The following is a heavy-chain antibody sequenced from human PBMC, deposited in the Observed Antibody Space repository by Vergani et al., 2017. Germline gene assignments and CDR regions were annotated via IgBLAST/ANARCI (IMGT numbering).Heavy chain of an antibody. Sequence: EVQLVESGGGLVQPGGSLRLSCAASGFTFSSYSMNWVRQAPGTGLEWVSYISSSSSTIYYADSVKGRFTISRDNAKNSLYLQMNSLRAEDTAVYYCARAERSYYYYGMDVWGQGTTVTVSS. CDR3: ARAERSYYYYGMDV. J-gene: IGHJ6*02. V-gene: IGHV3-48*01. CDR2: ISSSSSTI. CDR1: GFTFSSYS.